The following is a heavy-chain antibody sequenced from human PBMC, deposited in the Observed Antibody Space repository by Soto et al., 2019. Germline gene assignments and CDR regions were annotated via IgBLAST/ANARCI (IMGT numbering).Heavy chain of an antibody. V-gene: IGHV1-18*04. Sequence: GASVKVSCTASCYTSTSYGISWVRQSPGQGLEWMGCISAYNGKTNYAQKLQGRVTMTTDTSTSTAYMELRSLRSDDTAVYYCERDLGYYDSSGVDYWGQGTLVTVYS. D-gene: IGHD3-22*01. CDR3: ERDLGYYDSSGVDY. CDR1: CYTSTSYG. CDR2: ISAYNGKT. J-gene: IGHJ4*02.